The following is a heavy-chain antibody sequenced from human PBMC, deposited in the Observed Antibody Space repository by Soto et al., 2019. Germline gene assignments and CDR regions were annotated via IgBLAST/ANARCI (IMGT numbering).Heavy chain of an antibody. J-gene: IGHJ4*02. D-gene: IGHD3-9*01. CDR1: GHPLSYRY. Sequence: QVPLVQSGAEVKQTGSSVKISCKTSGHPLSYRYLHWFRQAPGQAFEWMGRMRPLIGDTNNAQKDNDSLTLTRDRPMTTAAMELTSLTSDDTAIYYCAGEGSYETLSGNSHIFDWGQGTLVSVSS. V-gene: IGHV1-45*02. CDR2: MRPLIGDT. CDR3: AGEGSYETLSGNSHIFD.